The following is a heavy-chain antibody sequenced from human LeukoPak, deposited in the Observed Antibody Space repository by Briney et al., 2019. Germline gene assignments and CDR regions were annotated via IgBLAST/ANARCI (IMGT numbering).Heavy chain of an antibody. CDR1: GGSTTGYF. J-gene: IGHJ4*02. Sequence: SETLSLNCSVSGGSTTGYFWTWIRQPPGNGPEWIGYVYYKGDTSYSPSLDSRVSISVDTSKKQFSLKLNSVTAADTAMYYCARVNGGSYFDYWGQGTLVTVSS. D-gene: IGHD1-26*01. CDR3: ARVNGGSYFDY. V-gene: IGHV4-59*08. CDR2: VYYKGDT.